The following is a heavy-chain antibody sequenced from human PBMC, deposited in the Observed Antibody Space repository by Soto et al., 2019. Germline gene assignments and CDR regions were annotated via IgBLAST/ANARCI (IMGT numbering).Heavy chain of an antibody. CDR1: GFTFSSYG. J-gene: IGHJ6*03. Sequence: QVQLVESGGGVVQPGRSLRLSCAASGFTFSSYGMHWVRQAPGKGLEWVAVIWYDGSNKYYADSVKGRFTISRDNSKNTLYLQMNSLRAEDTAVYYCARDGYYYGSASYEHYYYYMDVWGKGTTVTVSS. CDR2: IWYDGSNK. CDR3: ARDGYYYGSASYEHYYYYMDV. V-gene: IGHV3-33*01. D-gene: IGHD3-10*01.